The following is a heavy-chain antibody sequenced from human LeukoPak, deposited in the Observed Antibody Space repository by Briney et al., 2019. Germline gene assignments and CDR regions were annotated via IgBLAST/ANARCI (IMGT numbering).Heavy chain of an antibody. Sequence: GASVKVSCKASGGTFSSYAISWVRQAPGQGLEWMGGIIPIFGTANYAQKFQGRVTITADESTSTAYMELSSLRSEDTAVYYCARSYYYDSSGSPGTNWFDPWGQGTLVTVSS. CDR2: IIPIFGTA. V-gene: IGHV1-69*01. CDR1: GGTFSSYA. J-gene: IGHJ5*02. D-gene: IGHD3-22*01. CDR3: ARSYYYDSSGSPGTNWFDP.